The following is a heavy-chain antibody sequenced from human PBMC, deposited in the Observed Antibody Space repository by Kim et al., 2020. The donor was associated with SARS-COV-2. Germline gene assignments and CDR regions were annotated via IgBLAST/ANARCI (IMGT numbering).Heavy chain of an antibody. Sequence: TDYAAPVKDRFTRSRDDSKNTLHLQMNSLETEDTGVYYCTTLISAAGRGYWGQGTLVTVSS. V-gene: IGHV3-15*01. CDR3: TTLISAAGRGY. D-gene: IGHD6-13*01. J-gene: IGHJ4*02. CDR2: T.